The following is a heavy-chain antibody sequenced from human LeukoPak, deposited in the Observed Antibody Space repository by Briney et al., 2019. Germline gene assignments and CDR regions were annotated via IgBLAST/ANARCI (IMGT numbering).Heavy chain of an antibody. Sequence: GGSLRLSCAASGFTFSSYAMSWVRQAPGKGLEWVSAISGSGGSTYYADSVKGRFTISTDNSKNTLYLQMNSLRAEDTAVYYCAKGGYCSSTSCYTGTEYFQHWGQGTLVTVSS. D-gene: IGHD2-2*02. CDR1: GFTFSSYA. J-gene: IGHJ1*01. CDR2: ISGSGGST. V-gene: IGHV3-23*01. CDR3: AKGGYCSSTSCYTGTEYFQH.